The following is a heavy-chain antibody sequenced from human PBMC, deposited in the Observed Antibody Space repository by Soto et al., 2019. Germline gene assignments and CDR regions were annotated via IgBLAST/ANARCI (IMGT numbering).Heavy chain of an antibody. D-gene: IGHD1-7*01. J-gene: IGHJ4*02. CDR3: ARVREYKWNYLGRGD. CDR1: GGTFSSYA. V-gene: IGHV1-69*13. CDR2: IIPIFGTA. Sequence: ASVKVSCKASGGTFSSYAISWVRQAPGQGLEWMGGIIPIFGTANYAQKFQGRVTITADESTSTAYMELSSLRSEDTAVYYCARVREYKWNYLGRGDWGQGTLVTVSS.